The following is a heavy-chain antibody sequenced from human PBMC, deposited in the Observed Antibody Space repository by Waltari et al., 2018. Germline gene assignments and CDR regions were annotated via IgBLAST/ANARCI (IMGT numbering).Heavy chain of an antibody. CDR3: ARESGPLGHPLFAY. Sequence: EVQLLQSGGGSVQPGGSLRLSCAASGFTFSNYGMSWVRQAPGKGLEGVAGVSDNGGGAYYAESVKGRVTISRDNFKNVLYMEMTNLRAEDTALYYCARESGPLGHPLFAYWGQGTPVTVSS. CDR2: VSDNGGGA. V-gene: IGHV3-23*01. CDR1: GFTFSNYG. J-gene: IGHJ4*02.